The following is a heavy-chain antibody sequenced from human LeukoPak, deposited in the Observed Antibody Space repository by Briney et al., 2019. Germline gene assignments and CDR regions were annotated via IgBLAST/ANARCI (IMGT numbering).Heavy chain of an antibody. J-gene: IGHJ4*02. CDR3: ARGGYCSGGTCYTRNPFDY. D-gene: IGHD2-15*01. CDR1: RFTFISYE. CDR2: ISGSGSTI. Sequence: PGGSPRLSCAASRFTFISYEMNWVRQAPGKGLEWVSYISGSGSTIYYADSVKGRFTISRDNPKNSLYLQMTSLRAEDTAIYYCARGGYCSGGTCYTRNPFDYWGQGTLVTVSS. V-gene: IGHV3-48*03.